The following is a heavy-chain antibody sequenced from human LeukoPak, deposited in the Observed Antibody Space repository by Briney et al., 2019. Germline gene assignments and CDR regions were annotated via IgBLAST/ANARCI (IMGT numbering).Heavy chain of an antibody. Sequence: PSQTLSLTCTVSGGSSSSGSYYWSWIRQPAGKGLEWIGRIYTSGSTNYNPSLKSRVTISVDTSKNHFSLKLSSVTAADTAVYYCASGSWFGEYPFDYWGQGTLVTVSS. CDR2: IYTSGST. J-gene: IGHJ4*02. CDR3: ASGSWFGEYPFDY. V-gene: IGHV4-61*02. CDR1: GGSSSSGSYY. D-gene: IGHD3-10*01.